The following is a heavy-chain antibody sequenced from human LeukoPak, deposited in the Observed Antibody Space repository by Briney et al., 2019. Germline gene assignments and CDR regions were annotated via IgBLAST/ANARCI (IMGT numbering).Heavy chain of an antibody. J-gene: IGHJ5*02. CDR3: AKDWHILTGRNCFDP. CDR2: VASYNGDT. D-gene: IGHD3-9*01. CDR1: GYTFNNYG. Sequence: ASVKVSCKASGYTFNNYGISWVRQAPGQGLEWMGWVASYNGDTNYAQKFQGRVTMSTDTSTTTAYMELRGLRFDDTAIYYCAKDWHILTGRNCFDPWGQGTLVTVS. V-gene: IGHV1-18*01.